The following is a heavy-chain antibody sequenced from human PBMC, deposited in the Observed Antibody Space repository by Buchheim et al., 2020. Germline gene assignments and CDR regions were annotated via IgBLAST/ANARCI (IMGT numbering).Heavy chain of an antibody. CDR2: IYYSGST. D-gene: IGHD3-22*01. J-gene: IGHJ4*02. V-gene: IGHV4-59*01. CDR3: ARDLGGSGYAY. Sequence: QVQLQESGPGLVKPSETLSLTCTVSGGSISSYYWSWIRQPPGKGLEWIGYIYYSGSTNYNPSLKSRVTISVDTSKNQFSLKLSSVTAADTAVYYCARDLGGSGYAYWGQGTL. CDR1: GGSISSYY.